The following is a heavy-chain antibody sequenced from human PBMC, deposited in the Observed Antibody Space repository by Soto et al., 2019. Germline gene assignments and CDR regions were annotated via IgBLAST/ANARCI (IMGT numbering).Heavy chain of an antibody. Sequence: EVQLFESGGGLVQPGGSLRLSCAASGFTFSTYAMSWVRQAPGKGLEWVSTITDSGASTYYADSVKGRFTISRDNSKNSLSLHMNDLRAEDTALYYCTKRRTYSISRAFDYWGQGTLVTVSS. CDR1: GFTFSTYA. D-gene: IGHD3-3*02. CDR3: TKRRTYSISRAFDY. J-gene: IGHJ4*02. V-gene: IGHV3-23*01. CDR2: ITDSGAST.